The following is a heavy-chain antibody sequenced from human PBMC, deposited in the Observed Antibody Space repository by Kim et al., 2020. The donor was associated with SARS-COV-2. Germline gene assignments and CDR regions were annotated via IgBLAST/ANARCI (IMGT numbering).Heavy chain of an antibody. Sequence: DYGKGRFTISRDNSKNTLYLQMNSLRAEDTAVYYCATDSSGYLYYYGMDVWGQGTTVTVSS. D-gene: IGHD3-22*01. V-gene: IGHV3-23*01. J-gene: IGHJ6*02. CDR3: ATDSSGYLYYYGMDV.